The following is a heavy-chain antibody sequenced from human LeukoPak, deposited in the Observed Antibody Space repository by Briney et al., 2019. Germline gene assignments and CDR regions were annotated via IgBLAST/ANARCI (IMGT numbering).Heavy chain of an antibody. V-gene: IGHV4-30-4*08. D-gene: IGHD6-13*01. CDR3: ARDQIAAAGTGNFDY. J-gene: IGHJ4*02. CDR2: IYYSGST. CDR1: GGSISSGDYY. Sequence: KPSETLSLTCTVSGGSISSGDYYWSWIRQPPGKGLEWIGYIYYSGSTYYNPSLKSRVTISVDTSKNQFSLKLSSVTAADTAVYYCARDQIAAAGTGNFDYWGQGTLVTVSS.